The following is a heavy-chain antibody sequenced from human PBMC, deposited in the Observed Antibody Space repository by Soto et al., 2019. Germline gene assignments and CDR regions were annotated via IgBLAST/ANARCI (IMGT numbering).Heavy chain of an antibody. D-gene: IGHD6-19*01. CDR1: GFTFSSYG. CDR3: ARGKGRIAVAATRAFDI. V-gene: IGHV3-33*01. Sequence: TGGSLSLSCAASGFTFSSYGMHWVRQAPGKGLEWVAVIWYDGSNKYYADSVKGRFTISRDNSKNTLYLQMNSLRAEDTAVYYCARGKGRIAVAATRAFDIWGQGTMVTVSS. CDR2: IWYDGSNK. J-gene: IGHJ3*02.